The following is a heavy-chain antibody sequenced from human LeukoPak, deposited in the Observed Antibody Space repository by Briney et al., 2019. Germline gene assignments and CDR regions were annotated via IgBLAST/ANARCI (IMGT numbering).Heavy chain of an antibody. J-gene: IGHJ4*02. CDR3: ARDRHHRFGELFP. Sequence: GGSLRLSCAASGFTFSSYWMTWVRQAPGKGLEWVATITQDGSQKYYVDSVQGRFTISRDNAEKSLFLQVGSLRADDTAVYYCARDRHHRFGELFPWGQGTRVTVSS. CDR1: GFTFSSYW. V-gene: IGHV3-7*05. D-gene: IGHD3-10*01. CDR2: ITQDGSQK.